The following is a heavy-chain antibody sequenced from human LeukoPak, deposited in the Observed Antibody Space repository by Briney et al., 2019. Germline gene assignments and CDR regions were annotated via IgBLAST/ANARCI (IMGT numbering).Heavy chain of an antibody. D-gene: IGHD6-6*01. CDR1: GFTFGSYA. V-gene: IGHV4-59*01. CDR2: AYYRGGT. CDR3: ARSYGSYVLDY. Sequence: GSLRLSCAASGFTFGSYALSWVRQAPGKGLEWIGYAYYRGGTKYNPSLKSRVSLSVDTSKNQVSLKLSSVTAADTAVYFCARSYGSYVLDYWGQGSLVIVSS. J-gene: IGHJ4*02.